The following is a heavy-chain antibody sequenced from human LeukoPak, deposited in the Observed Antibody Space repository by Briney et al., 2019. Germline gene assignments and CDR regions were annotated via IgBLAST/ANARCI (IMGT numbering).Heavy chain of an antibody. J-gene: IGHJ4*02. D-gene: IGHD3-10*01. CDR3: ARELDYYTSSVSPEFDY. V-gene: IGHV4-34*01. Sequence: PSETLSLTCAVYGGSFSGYYWSWIRQPPGKGLEWIGEINHSGSTNYNPSLKSRITISVDTSKNQFSLRLSSVTAADTAVYYCARELDYYTSSVSPEFDYWGQGTLVTVSS. CDR2: INHSGST. CDR1: GGSFSGYY.